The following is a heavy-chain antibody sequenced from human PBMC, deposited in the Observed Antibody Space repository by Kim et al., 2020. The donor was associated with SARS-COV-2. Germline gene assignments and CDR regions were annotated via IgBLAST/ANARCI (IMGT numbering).Heavy chain of an antibody. Sequence: SETLSLTCTVFRGSMSNSYWSWIRQPAGEGLEWIGRIYSGRGTNYNPSLKSRVTMSVDTSKNELSLKLSSVTAADTAIYYCAKDHYSINWTGWFDPWGQGILVTVSS. CDR1: RGSMSNSY. CDR2: IYSGRGT. J-gene: IGHJ5*02. D-gene: IGHD6-13*01. CDR3: AKDHYSINWTGWFDP. V-gene: IGHV4-4*07.